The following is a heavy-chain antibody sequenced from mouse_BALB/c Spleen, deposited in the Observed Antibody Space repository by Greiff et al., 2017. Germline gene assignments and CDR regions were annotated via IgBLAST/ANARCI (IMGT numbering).Heavy chain of an antibody. CDR1: GYTFTDYV. D-gene: IGHD2-1*01. Sequence: VQLQQSGPELVKPGASVKMSCKASGYTFTDYVISWVKQRTGQGLEWIGEIYPGSGSTYYNEKFKGKATLTADKSSSTAYMQLSSLTSDDSAVYFCARDGNYVFAYWGQGTLVTVSA. CDR3: ARDGNYVFAY. CDR2: IYPGSGST. J-gene: IGHJ3*01. V-gene: IGHV1-77*01.